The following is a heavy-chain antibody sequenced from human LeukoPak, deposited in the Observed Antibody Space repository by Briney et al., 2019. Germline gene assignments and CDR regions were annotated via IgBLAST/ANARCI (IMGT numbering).Heavy chain of an antibody. D-gene: IGHD3-22*01. J-gene: IGHJ4*02. CDR3: ARDKYYDSSGYSPFDY. Sequence: GGSLRLSCAASGFTFNDAWMSWVRQAPGKGLEWVAVISYDGSNKYYADSVKGRFTISRDNSKNTLYLQMNSLRAEDTAVYYCARDKYYDSSGYSPFDYWGQGTLVTVSS. CDR2: ISYDGSNK. CDR1: GFTFNDAW. V-gene: IGHV3-30-3*01.